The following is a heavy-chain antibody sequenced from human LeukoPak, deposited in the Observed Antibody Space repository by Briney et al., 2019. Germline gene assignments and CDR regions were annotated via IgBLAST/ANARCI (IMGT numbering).Heavy chain of an antibody. V-gene: IGHV3-23*01. D-gene: IGHD3-22*01. Sequence: GGSLRLSRAGYGVIFSKYAISWVRQAPGKGLEWVSAISGSGGSTYYADSVKGRFTISRDNSKNTLYLQMNSLRAEDTAVYYCAKEGQYYYDSSGYYLTYFDYWGQGTLVTVSS. CDR1: GVIFSKYA. CDR2: ISGSGGST. CDR3: AKEGQYYYDSSGYYLTYFDY. J-gene: IGHJ4*02.